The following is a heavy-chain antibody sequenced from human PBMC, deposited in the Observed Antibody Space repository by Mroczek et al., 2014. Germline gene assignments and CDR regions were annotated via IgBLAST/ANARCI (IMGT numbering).Heavy chain of an antibody. D-gene: IGHD3-10*01. Sequence: QVQLVQSGGGVVQPGRSLRLSCAASGFTFSSYGMHWVRQAPGKGLEWVAVISYDGSNKYYADSVKGRFTISRDNSKNTLYLQMNSLRAEDTAVYYCAKDTGRITMVRGVIRAGYYGMDVWGQGTTVTVSS. CDR2: ISYDGSNK. J-gene: IGHJ6*02. CDR3: AKDTGRITMVRGVIRAGYYGMDV. V-gene: IGHV3-30*18. CDR1: GFTFSSYG.